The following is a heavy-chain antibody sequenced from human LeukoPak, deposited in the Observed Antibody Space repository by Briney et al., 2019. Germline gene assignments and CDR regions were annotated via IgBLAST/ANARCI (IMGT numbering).Heavy chain of an antibody. Sequence: SETLSLTFTASGGSISSGSYYWSWIRQPAGKGLEWIGRIYISGGTDYNPSLKSRVTMSVDTSKNQFSLKLSSVTAADTAVYYCATGIVGATLDYWGQGTLVTVSS. CDR2: IYISGGT. CDR1: GGSISSGSYY. D-gene: IGHD1-26*01. J-gene: IGHJ4*02. CDR3: ATGIVGATLDY. V-gene: IGHV4-61*02.